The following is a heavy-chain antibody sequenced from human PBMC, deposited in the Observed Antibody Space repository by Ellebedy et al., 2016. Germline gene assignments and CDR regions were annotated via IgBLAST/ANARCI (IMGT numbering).Heavy chain of an antibody. CDR3: ARERRYCSGGSCYSDFDY. V-gene: IGHV4-59*12. CDR1: GGSISSYY. Sequence: GSLRLXCTVSGGSISSYYWSWIRQPPGKGLEWIGYIYYSGSTNYNPSLKSRVTISVDTSKNQFSLKLSSVTAADTAVYYCARERRYCSGGSCYSDFDYWGQGTLVTVSS. CDR2: IYYSGST. D-gene: IGHD2-15*01. J-gene: IGHJ4*02.